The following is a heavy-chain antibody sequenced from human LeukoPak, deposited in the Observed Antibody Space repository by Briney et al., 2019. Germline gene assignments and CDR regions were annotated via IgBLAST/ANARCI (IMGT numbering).Heavy chain of an antibody. CDR1: GGSFSGYY. V-gene: IGHV4-34*01. J-gene: IGHJ5*02. Sequence: PSETLSLTCAVYGGSFSGYYWIWMRQPPGKGLEWIGEINHSGSTNYNPSLKSRVTISVDTSKNQFSLKLSSVTAADTAVYYCARGDFVTMIVVVSNWFDPWGQGTLVTVSS. CDR3: ARGDFVTMIVVVSNWFDP. D-gene: IGHD3-22*01. CDR2: INHSGST.